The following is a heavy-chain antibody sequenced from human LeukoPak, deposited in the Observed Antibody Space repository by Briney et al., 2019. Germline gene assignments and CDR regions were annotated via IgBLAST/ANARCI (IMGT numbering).Heavy chain of an antibody. V-gene: IGHV3-11*01. CDR3: ARRGYCSSTSCYEYYYGMDV. Sequence: PGGSLRLSCAASGFTFSDYSMSWIRQAPGKGLEWVSYISSSGSTIYYADSVKGRFTISRDNAKNSLYLQMNSLRAEDTAVYYCARRGYCSSTSCYEYYYGMDVWGQGTTVTVSS. CDR2: ISSSGSTI. D-gene: IGHD2-2*01. CDR1: GFTFSDYS. J-gene: IGHJ6*02.